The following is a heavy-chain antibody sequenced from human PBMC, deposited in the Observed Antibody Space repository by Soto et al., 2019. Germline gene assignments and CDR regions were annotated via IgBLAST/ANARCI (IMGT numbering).Heavy chain of an antibody. D-gene: IGHD6-19*01. CDR3: ASAVAGVDAFDI. CDR1: GFTFSSYA. Sequence: EVQLLESGGGLVQPGGSLRLSCAASGFTFSSYAMSWVRQAPGKGLEWVSAISGSGGSTYYADSVKGRFTISRDNSKNTLYLQMNSLRAEDTAVYYCASAVAGVDAFDIWGQGTMVTVSS. V-gene: IGHV3-23*01. J-gene: IGHJ3*02. CDR2: ISGSGGST.